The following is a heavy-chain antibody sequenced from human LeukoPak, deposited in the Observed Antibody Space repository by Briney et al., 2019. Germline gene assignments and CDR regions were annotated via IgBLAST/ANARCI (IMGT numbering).Heavy chain of an antibody. Sequence: ASVKVSFKASGYMFTGYYMHWVRQAPGQGLEWMGWINPNSGGTNYAQKFQGRVTMTRDTSISTAYMELSSLRSDDTAVYYCARIGGDRDPFDYWGQGTLVTVSS. CDR3: ARIGGDRDPFDY. D-gene: IGHD2-21*02. J-gene: IGHJ4*02. CDR1: GYMFTGYY. V-gene: IGHV1-2*02. CDR2: INPNSGGT.